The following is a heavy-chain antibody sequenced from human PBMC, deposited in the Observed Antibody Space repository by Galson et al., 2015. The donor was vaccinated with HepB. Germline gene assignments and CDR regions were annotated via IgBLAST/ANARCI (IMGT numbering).Heavy chain of an antibody. Sequence: SLRLSCAASGFTFSSYAMHWVRQAPGKGLEWVAVISYDGSNKYYADSVKGRFTISRDNSKNTLYLQMNSLRAEDTAVYYCARAEGKVVTAIVGVDYWGQGTLVTVSS. CDR3: ARAEGKVVTAIVGVDY. CDR2: ISYDGSNK. CDR1: GFTFSSYA. J-gene: IGHJ4*02. V-gene: IGHV3-30*04. D-gene: IGHD2-21*02.